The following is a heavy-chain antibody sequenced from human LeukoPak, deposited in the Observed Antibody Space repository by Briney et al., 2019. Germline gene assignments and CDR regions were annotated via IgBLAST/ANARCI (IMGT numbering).Heavy chain of an antibody. CDR3: AKGRAITMLDAFDI. Sequence: AGGSLRLSCAASGFTFSSYAMSWVRQATGKGLEWVSAISGSGGSTYYADSVKGRFTISRDNSKNTLYLQTNSLRAEDTAVYYCAKGRAITMLDAFDIWGQGTMVTVSS. D-gene: IGHD3-10*01. CDR1: GFTFSSYA. J-gene: IGHJ3*02. CDR2: ISGSGGST. V-gene: IGHV3-23*01.